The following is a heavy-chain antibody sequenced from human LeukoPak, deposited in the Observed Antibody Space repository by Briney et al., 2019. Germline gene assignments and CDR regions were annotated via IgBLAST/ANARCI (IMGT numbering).Heavy chain of an antibody. CDR1: GFIFSRYA. CDR2: ISKNTVDT. V-gene: IGHV3-23*01. J-gene: IGHJ4*02. CDR3: VRDMEPLRYFDT. Sequence: PGGSLRLSCTGSGFIFSRYAVSWVRQAPGKGLEWVSAISKNTVDTYYADSVKGRLTISRDSSKNTVYLQTNSLRAEDTAVYYCVRDMEPLRYFDTWGQGTLVTVSS. D-gene: IGHD3-9*01.